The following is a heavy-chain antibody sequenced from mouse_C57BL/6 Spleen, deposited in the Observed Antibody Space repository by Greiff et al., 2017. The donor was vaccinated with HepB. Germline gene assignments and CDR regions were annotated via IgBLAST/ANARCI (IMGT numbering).Heavy chain of an antibody. CDR2: ISDGGSYT. J-gene: IGHJ2*01. Sequence: EVQRVESGGGLVKPGGSLKLSCAASGFTFSSYAMSWVRQTPEKRLEWVATISDGGSYTYYPDNVKGRFTISRDNAKNNRYLQMSHLKSEDTAMYYCAREDYDYIRYYFDYWGQGTTLTVSS. CDR3: AREDYDYIRYYFDY. D-gene: IGHD2-4*01. V-gene: IGHV5-4*01. CDR1: GFTFSSYA.